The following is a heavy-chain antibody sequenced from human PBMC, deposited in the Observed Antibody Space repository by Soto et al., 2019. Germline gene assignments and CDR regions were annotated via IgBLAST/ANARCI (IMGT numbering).Heavy chain of an antibody. V-gene: IGHV1-69*06. CDR1: GGTFSSYA. J-gene: IGHJ6*02. D-gene: IGHD5-12*01. CDR2: IIPIFGTA. CDR3: ARGPTSGYYYDYGMDV. Sequence: QVQLVQSGAEVKKPGSSVKVSCKASGGTFSSYAISWVRQAPGQALEWMGGIIPIFGTANYAQKFQGRVTITADKSTSTAYMELSSLRSEDTAVYSCARGPTSGYYYDYGMDVWGQGTTFAVSS.